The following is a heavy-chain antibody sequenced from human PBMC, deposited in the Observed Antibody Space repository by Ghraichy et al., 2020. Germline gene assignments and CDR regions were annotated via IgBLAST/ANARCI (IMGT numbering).Heavy chain of an antibody. CDR3: ASGYSLGAEYFQH. J-gene: IGHJ1*01. V-gene: IGHV4-61*02. CDR1: GGSISSGSYY. CDR2: IYTSGST. Sequence: SETLSLTCTVSGGSISSGSYYWSWIRQPAGKGLEWIGRIYTSGSTNYNPSLKSRVTISVDTSKNQFSLKLSSVTAADTAVYYCASGYSLGAEYFQHWGQGTLVTVSS. D-gene: IGHD5-18*01.